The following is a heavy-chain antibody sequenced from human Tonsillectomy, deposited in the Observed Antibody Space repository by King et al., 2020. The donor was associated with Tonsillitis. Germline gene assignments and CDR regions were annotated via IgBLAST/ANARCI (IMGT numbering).Heavy chain of an antibody. CDR1: GFNFSIYG. CDR3: AKKAPGDRYQLPDY. D-gene: IGHD2-2*01. CDR2: ISYDGGNK. J-gene: IGHJ4*02. V-gene: IGHV3-30*18. Sequence: VQLVESGGGVVQPGRSLRLSCAASGFNFSIYGMPWVRQAPGKGLEWVAVISYDGGNKYYPDSVKGRFTISRDNSKNTLYLQMNSLRAEDTAVYYCAKKAPGDRYQLPDYWGQGTLVTVSS.